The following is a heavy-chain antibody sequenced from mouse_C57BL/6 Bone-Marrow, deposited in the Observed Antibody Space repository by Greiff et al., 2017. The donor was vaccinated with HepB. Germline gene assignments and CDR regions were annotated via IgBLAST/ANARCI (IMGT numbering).Heavy chain of an antibody. Sequence: QVQLKESGPGLVQPSQSLSITCTVSGFSLTSYGVHWVRQSPGKGLEWLGVIWSGGSTDYNAAFISRLSISKDNSKRQVFFKMNSLQADDTAIYYCARMDYYGSRGYWYFDVWGTGTTVTVSS. J-gene: IGHJ1*03. CDR1: GFSLTSYG. CDR3: ARMDYYGSRGYWYFDV. D-gene: IGHD1-1*01. V-gene: IGHV2-2*01. CDR2: IWSGGST.